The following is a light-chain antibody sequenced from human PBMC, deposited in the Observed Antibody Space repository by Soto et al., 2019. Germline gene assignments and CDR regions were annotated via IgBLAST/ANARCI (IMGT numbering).Light chain of an antibody. V-gene: IGKV1-39*01. CDR2: GAS. CDR1: QNIDVY. Sequence: DIHMTQSPSSLPASVGDTVTITCRASQNIDVYLNWYQQKPGKAPRVLISGASNLQSGVPSRFSGSGSGTDFTLTISSLQSEDFASYFCQHTFNSPPWTFGQGTKVDIK. CDR3: QHTFNSPPWT. J-gene: IGKJ1*01.